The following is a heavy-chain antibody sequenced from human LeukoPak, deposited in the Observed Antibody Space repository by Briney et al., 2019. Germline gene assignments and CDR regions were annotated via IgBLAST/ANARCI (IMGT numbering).Heavy chain of an antibody. V-gene: IGHV3-21*01. CDR3: AKGGGDYFLDYYFDY. CDR2: ISSSSSYI. D-gene: IGHD2/OR15-2a*01. CDR1: GFTFSSYS. Sequence: GGSLRLSCAASGFTFSSYSMNWVRQAPGKGLEWVSSISSSSSYIYYADSVKGRFTISRDNAKNSLYLQMNSLRAEDTAVYYCAKGGGDYFLDYYFDYWGQGTLVTVSS. J-gene: IGHJ4*02.